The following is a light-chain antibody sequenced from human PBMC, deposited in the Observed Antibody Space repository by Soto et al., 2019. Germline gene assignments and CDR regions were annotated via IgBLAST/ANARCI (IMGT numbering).Light chain of an antibody. CDR1: QSISSW. CDR2: KAS. J-gene: IGKJ4*01. Sequence: DIQMTQSPSTLSASVGDRVTINCRASQSISSWLAWYQQKPGKAPKLLIYKASSLESGVPSRFSGSGSGTEFTLTISSLQPDDFATYYCQQYNSYLTFGGGTKVEIK. V-gene: IGKV1-5*03. CDR3: QQYNSYLT.